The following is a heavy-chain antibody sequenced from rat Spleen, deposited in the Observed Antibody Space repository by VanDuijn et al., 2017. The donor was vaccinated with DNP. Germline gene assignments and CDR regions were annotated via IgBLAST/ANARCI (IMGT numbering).Heavy chain of an antibody. J-gene: IGHJ4*01. D-gene: IGHD5-1*01. CDR2: IIYDGSRT. CDR3: TTAGAA. V-gene: IGHV5S10*01. CDR1: GFTFNNYW. Sequence: EVQLVESGGDLVQPGRSLKVSCVVSGFTFNNYWMTWVRQAPTKGLEWVATIIYDGSRTYYRDSVKGRFTISRDNAKNTLYLQMDSLGSEDTATYYCTTAGAAWGQGTSVTVSS.